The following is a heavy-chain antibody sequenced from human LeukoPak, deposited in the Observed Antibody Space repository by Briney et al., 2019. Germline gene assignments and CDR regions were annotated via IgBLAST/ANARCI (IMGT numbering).Heavy chain of an antibody. CDR3: ARDAYYYDSSGYYYYGTDV. Sequence: SETLSLTRPVSLGSISSYYWSWIRQPAGKGLEWIGRIYTSGSTNYNPSLKSRVTMSVDTSKNQFSLKLSSVTAAATAVYYCARDAYYYDSSGYYYYGTDVWGQRTTVTVSS. V-gene: IGHV4-4*07. D-gene: IGHD3-22*01. J-gene: IGHJ6*02. CDR2: IYTSGST. CDR1: LGSISSYY.